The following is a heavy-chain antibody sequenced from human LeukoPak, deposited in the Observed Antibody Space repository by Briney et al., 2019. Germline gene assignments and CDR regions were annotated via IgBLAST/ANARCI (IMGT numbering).Heavy chain of an antibody. CDR2: VYSGGST. J-gene: IGHJ6*02. Sequence: GGSLRLSCAASGFAVSSNYMSWVRQAPGKGLEWVSVVYSGGSTYYADSVKGRFTISRDNAKNSLYLQMSNLRAEDTAVYFCARGGGLDVWGQGATVTVSS. V-gene: IGHV3-53*01. CDR3: ARGGGLDV. CDR1: GFAVSSNY. D-gene: IGHD3-16*01.